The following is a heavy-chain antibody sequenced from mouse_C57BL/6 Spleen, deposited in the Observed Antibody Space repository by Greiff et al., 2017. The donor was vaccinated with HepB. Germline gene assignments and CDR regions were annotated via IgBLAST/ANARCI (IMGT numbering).Heavy chain of an antibody. J-gene: IGHJ1*03. CDR1: GYTFTSYG. V-gene: IGHV1-81*01. CDR3: ARDYYDYGHFDV. CDR2: IYPRSGNT. D-gene: IGHD2-4*01. Sequence: VQLQQSGAELARPGASVKLSCKASGYTFTSYGISWVKQRTGQGLEWIGEIYPRSGNTYYNEKLKGKATLTADKSSSTAYMELRSLTSEDSAVYFCARDYYDYGHFDVWGTGTTVTVSS.